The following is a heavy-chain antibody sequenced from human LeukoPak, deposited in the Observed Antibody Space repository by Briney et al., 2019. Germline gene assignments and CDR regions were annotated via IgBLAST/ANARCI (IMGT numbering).Heavy chain of an antibody. CDR1: GGSISSYY. V-gene: IGHV4-59*08. J-gene: IGHJ4*02. CDR2: IYYSGST. Sequence: PSETLSLTCTVSGGSISSYYWSWIRQPPGKGLEWIGYIYYSGSTNYNPSLKSRVTISVDTSKNQFSLKLSSVTAADTAVYYCARGERWLHNYFDYWGQGTLVTVSS. CDR3: ARGERWLHNYFDY. D-gene: IGHD5-24*01.